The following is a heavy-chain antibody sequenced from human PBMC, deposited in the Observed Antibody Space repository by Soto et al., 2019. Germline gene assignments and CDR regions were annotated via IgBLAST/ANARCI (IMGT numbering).Heavy chain of an antibody. D-gene: IGHD3-10*01. Sequence: PSETLSLTCTVSGGSISSYYWSWIRQPPGKGLEWIGYIYYSGSTNYNPSLKSRVTISVDTSKNQFSLKLSPVTAADTAVYYCARDRITMVRGVPPSYYYYGMDVWGQGTTVTVSS. V-gene: IGHV4-59*01. CDR1: GGSISSYY. CDR2: IYYSGST. CDR3: ARDRITMVRGVPPSYYYYGMDV. J-gene: IGHJ6*02.